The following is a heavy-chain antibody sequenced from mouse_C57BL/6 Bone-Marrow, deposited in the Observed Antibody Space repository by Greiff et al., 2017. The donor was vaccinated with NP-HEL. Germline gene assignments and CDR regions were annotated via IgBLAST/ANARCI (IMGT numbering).Heavy chain of an antibody. CDR2: INPYNGGT. V-gene: IGHV1-19*01. J-gene: IGHJ1*03. CDR1: GYTFTDYY. Sequence: VQLQQSGPVLVKPGASVKMSCKASGYTFTDYYMNWVKQSHGKSLEWIGVINPYNGGTSYNQKFKGKATLTVDKSSSTAYMELNSLTSEDSAVYYCARSPKDGYWGYFDVWGTGTTVTVSS. CDR3: ARSPKDGYWGYFDV. D-gene: IGHD2-3*01.